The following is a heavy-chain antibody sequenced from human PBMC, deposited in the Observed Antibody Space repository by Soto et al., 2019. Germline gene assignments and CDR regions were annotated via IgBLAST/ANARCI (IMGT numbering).Heavy chain of an antibody. J-gene: IGHJ4*02. CDR2: IHHTGST. CDR3: AARRDAGPV. V-gene: IGHV4-4*02. CDR1: GVSIVTMDW. D-gene: IGHD6-13*01. Sequence: SETLSLTSAVSGVSIVTMDWWTWVRQPPGKGLQWIGEIHHTGSTNYNPSLQSRVTISIDESWTSFSLNLDSVTAADTAVYYCAARRDAGPVWGPGMLVTVSS.